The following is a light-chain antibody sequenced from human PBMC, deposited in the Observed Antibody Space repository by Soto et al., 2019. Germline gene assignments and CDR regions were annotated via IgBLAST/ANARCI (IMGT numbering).Light chain of an antibody. J-gene: IGKJ3*01. CDR1: QSVSSN. CDR3: QQRFT. CDR2: GAS. Sequence: EIVMTQSPATLSVSPGERATLSCRASQSVSSNLAWYQQKPGQAPRLLIYGASTRATGIPARFSGSGSGTEFTLTISSLQSEDFAVYYRQQRFTFGPGTKVDIK. V-gene: IGKV3-15*01.